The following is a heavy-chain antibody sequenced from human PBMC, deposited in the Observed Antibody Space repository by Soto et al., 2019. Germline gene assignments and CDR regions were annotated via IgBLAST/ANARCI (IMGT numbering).Heavy chain of an antibody. CDR3: ARVFDGSGSYAFDY. CDR2: IIPILDIT. J-gene: IGHJ4*02. Sequence: QVQLVQSGAEVKKPGSSVKVSCKASGGTFSSYGISWVRQAPGQGLEWMGRIIPILDITKYAQKFQGRVTITADKSTSTADMELSSLRSEDTAVYYCARVFDGSGSYAFDYWGQGTLVTVSS. D-gene: IGHD3-10*01. V-gene: IGHV1-69*04. CDR1: GGTFSSYG.